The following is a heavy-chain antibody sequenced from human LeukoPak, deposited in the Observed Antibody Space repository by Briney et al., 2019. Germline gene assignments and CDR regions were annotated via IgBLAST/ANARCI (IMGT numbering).Heavy chain of an antibody. J-gene: IGHJ6*02. CDR3: ARDCGRSRDYGMDV. V-gene: IGHV3-74*01. CDR2: INADGSSA. Sequence: GGSLRLSWAASGFTLGNYWMHWVRQAPGKGLVWVSRINADGSSASYAASVKGRFPISRDNAKNTLYLQMNSLRAEDTAMYYCARDCGRSRDYGMDVWGQGTTVTVSS. D-gene: IGHD2-21*01. CDR1: GFTLGNYW.